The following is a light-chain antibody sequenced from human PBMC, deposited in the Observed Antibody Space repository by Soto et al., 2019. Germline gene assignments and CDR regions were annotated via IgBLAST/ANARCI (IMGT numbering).Light chain of an antibody. Sequence: DIQLTQSPSFLSASVGDRVTLTCRASQGITRYLAWYQQKPGKAPTLLIYAASTLQSGVPSRFSGSGSGTEFTLTISSLQPEDFATYYCQQLHTYPYSFGRGTKLEIK. CDR2: AAS. CDR3: QQLHTYPYS. CDR1: QGITRY. J-gene: IGKJ2*03. V-gene: IGKV1-9*01.